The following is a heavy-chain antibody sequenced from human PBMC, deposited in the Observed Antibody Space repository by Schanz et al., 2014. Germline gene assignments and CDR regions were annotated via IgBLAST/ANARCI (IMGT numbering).Heavy chain of an antibody. CDR1: GFTFSTFA. Sequence: EVQLVESGGDLVQPGGSLRLSCSASGFTFSTFAMHWVRQAPGKGLEYISAISNNGDSTYYADSVKGRFTISRDNSKNTLFLQMSSLRVDDMAVYYCGRAGTGMARRYFELWGRGTLVTVSS. CDR3: GRAGTGMARRYFEL. CDR2: ISNNGDST. V-gene: IGHV3-64D*06. J-gene: IGHJ2*01. D-gene: IGHD5-18*01.